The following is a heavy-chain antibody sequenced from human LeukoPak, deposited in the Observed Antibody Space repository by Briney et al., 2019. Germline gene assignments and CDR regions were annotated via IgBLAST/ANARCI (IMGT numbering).Heavy chain of an antibody. CDR2: IYYSGST. Sequence: SETLSLTCTVSGGSISTYYWSWIRQPPGKGLGWLGYIYYSGSTNYNPSLKSRVTISVDTSKNQFSLKLSSVTAADTAVYYCARRSHRAGRAYFDYWGQGTLVTVSS. V-gene: IGHV4-59*08. D-gene: IGHD3-10*01. J-gene: IGHJ4*02. CDR3: ARRSHRAGRAYFDY. CDR1: GGSISTYY.